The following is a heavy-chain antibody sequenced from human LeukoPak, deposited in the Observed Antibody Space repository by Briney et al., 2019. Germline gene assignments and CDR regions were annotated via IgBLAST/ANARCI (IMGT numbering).Heavy chain of an antibody. CDR3: ARENLYYDFWSGYYKPPSYYYYGVDV. Sequence: GGSLRLSCAASGFTFSSYWMSWVRQAPGKGLEWVANIKQDGSEKYYVDSVKGRFTISRDNAKNSLYLQMNSLRAEDTAVYYCARENLYYDFWSGYYKPPSYYYYGVDVWGQGTTVTVSS. CDR2: IKQDGSEK. J-gene: IGHJ6*02. V-gene: IGHV3-7*01. D-gene: IGHD3-3*01. CDR1: GFTFSSYW.